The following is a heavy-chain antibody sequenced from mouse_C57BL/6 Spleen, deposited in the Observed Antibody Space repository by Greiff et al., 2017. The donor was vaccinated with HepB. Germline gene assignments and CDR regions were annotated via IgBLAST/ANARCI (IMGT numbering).Heavy chain of an antibody. Sequence: VQLQQPGAELVMPGASVKLSCKASGYTFTSYWMHWVKQRPGRGLEWIGEIDPSDSYTNYNQKFKGKSTLTVDKSSSTAYMQLSSLTSEDSAVYYCARGGGYYFDYWGQGTTLTVSS. CDR1: GYTFTSYW. CDR2: IDPSDSYT. V-gene: IGHV1-69*01. CDR3: ARGGGYYFDY. J-gene: IGHJ2*01.